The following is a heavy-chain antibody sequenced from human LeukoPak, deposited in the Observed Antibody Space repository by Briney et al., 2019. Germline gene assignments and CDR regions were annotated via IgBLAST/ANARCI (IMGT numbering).Heavy chain of an antibody. CDR3: ARDTVTTRNWFDP. CDR2: INPNSGGT. Sequence: ASVKVSCKASLYTFTGYYMHWVRQAPGQGLEWMGWINPNSGGTNYAQKFQGRVTMTRDTSISTAYMELSRLRSDDTAVYYCARDTVTTRNWFDPWGQGTLVTVSS. D-gene: IGHD4-17*01. V-gene: IGHV1-2*02. CDR1: LYTFTGYY. J-gene: IGHJ5*02.